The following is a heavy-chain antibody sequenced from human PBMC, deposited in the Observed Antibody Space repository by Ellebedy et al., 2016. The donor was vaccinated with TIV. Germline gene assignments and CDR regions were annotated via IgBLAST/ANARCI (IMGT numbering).Heavy chain of an antibody. CDR1: GGSITHFY. CDR3: ARHAFTHYRSEVRWYFDL. Sequence: MPSETLSLTCPLPGGSITHFYWTWIRQPPGKGLAWIGYIHYSGITNYNPSLKSRVTMSVDTSKNQFSLKLSSVTAADTAVYYCARHAFTHYRSEVRWYFDLWGRGTLVTVSS. CDR2: IHYSGIT. J-gene: IGHJ2*01. D-gene: IGHD3-10*01. V-gene: IGHV4-59*08.